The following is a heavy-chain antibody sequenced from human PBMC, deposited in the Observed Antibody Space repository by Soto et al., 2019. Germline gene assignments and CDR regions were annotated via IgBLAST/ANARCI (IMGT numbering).Heavy chain of an antibody. CDR2: IKSKTDGGTT. V-gene: IGHV3-15*01. Sequence: EVQLVESGGGLVKPGGSLRLSCAASGFTFSNAWISWVRQAPGKGLEWVGRIKSKTDGGTTDYAAPVKGRFTISRDDSKNTLYLQMNSLKTEDTAVYYCTTELFSSGWSGYFHHWGQGTLVTVSS. CDR1: GFTFSNAW. J-gene: IGHJ1*01. CDR3: TTELFSSGWSGYFHH. D-gene: IGHD6-19*01.